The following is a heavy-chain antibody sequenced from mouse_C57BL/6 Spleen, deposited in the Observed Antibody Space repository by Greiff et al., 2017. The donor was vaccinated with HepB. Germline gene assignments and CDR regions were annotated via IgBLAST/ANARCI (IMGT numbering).Heavy chain of an antibody. CDR2: ISSGSSTI. J-gene: IGHJ2*01. CDR1: GFTFSDYG. Sequence: EVQLVESGGGLVKPGGSLKLSCAASGFTFSDYGMHWVRQAPEKGLEWVAYISSGSSTIYYADTVKGRFTISRDNAKNTLFLQMTSLRSEDTAMYYCARAYYYGSSHYFDYWGQGTTLTVSS. D-gene: IGHD1-1*01. CDR3: ARAYYYGSSHYFDY. V-gene: IGHV5-17*01.